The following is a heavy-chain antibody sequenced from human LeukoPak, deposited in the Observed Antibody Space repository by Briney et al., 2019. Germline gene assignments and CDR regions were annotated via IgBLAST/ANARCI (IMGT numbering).Heavy chain of an antibody. D-gene: IGHD3-10*01. CDR2: IIPIFGTA. J-gene: IGHJ6*03. CDR3: ARAESLDYYYYYYMDV. Sequence: ASVKVSCKASGGTFSSYAISWVRQAPGQGLEWMGGIIPIFGTANYAQKFQGRVTITTDESTSTAYMELSSLRSEDTAVYYCARAESLDYYYYYYMDVWGKGTTVTVSS. CDR1: GGTFSSYA. V-gene: IGHV1-69*05.